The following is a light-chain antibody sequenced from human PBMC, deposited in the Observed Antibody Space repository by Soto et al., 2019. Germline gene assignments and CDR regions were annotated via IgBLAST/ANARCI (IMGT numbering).Light chain of an antibody. V-gene: IGKV3-20*01. J-gene: IGKJ2*01. CDR3: QQDGNSPTYT. Sequence: EIVLTQSPGALSLSPGERATLSCRAILSVSGNYLAWYQQKPGQSPRLLIYGSSDRATGITDRFSGNGSETDFTLTISRVKPEDFAVYYIQQDGNSPTYTFSQGTRLEI. CDR1: LSVSGNY. CDR2: GSS.